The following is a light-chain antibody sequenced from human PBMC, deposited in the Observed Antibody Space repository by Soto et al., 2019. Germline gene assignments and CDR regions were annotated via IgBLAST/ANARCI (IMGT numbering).Light chain of an antibody. CDR2: GTS. J-gene: IGKJ4*01. Sequence: EIVLTQSPGTLSLSPGERATLSCRASQSVTGTSLAWYQQIPGRAPRLLIYGTSIRATGIPDRFSGSGSGTAFTLTISRLEPEDFAVYYCQQYGSSPLTFGGGTKIEIK. CDR3: QQYGSSPLT. CDR1: QSVTGTS. V-gene: IGKV3-20*01.